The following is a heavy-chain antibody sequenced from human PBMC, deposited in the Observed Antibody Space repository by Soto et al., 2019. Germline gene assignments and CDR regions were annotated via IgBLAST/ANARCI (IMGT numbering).Heavy chain of an antibody. CDR2: ISSNGGST. D-gene: IGHD2-15*01. V-gene: IGHV3-64D*06. J-gene: IGHJ4*02. Sequence: PVGSLRLCCAASSCNFTNYSVHRVRQPPGKGLEYVSAISSNGGSTYYSDSVKGRFTTSRDNSKNTLYLQMNSLRVEDTAVYYCVKGPCSGGGCYLDSSGQGTLVTVSS. CDR3: VKGPCSGGGCYLDS. CDR1: SCNFTNYS.